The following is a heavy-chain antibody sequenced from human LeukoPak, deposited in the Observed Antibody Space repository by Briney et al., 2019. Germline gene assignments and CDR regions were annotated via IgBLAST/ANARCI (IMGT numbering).Heavy chain of an antibody. CDR3: ASPTNLGY. J-gene: IGHJ4*02. CDR2: ISFHNGNT. Sequence: ASVKVSCQVSGFDLTHYGISWVRQAPGQGLDWMGWISFHNGNTLYAQKFQERLTVTTDKATRTAYMELRSLRSDDTAVYYCASPTNLGYWGQGTLVTVSS. CDR1: GFDLTHYG. V-gene: IGHV1-18*01. D-gene: IGHD7-27*01.